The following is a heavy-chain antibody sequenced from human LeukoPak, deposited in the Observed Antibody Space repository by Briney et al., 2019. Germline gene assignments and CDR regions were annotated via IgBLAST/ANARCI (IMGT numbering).Heavy chain of an antibody. CDR3: AREMATIGLVDY. CDR1: GGTFSSYA. D-gene: IGHD5-24*01. J-gene: IGHJ4*02. Sequence: RASVKVSCKASGGTFSSYAISWVRQAPGQGLVWMGRIIPILGIANYAQKFQGRVTITADKSTSTAYMELSSLRSEDTAVYYCAREMATIGLVDYWGQGTLVTVSS. V-gene: IGHV1-69*04. CDR2: IIPILGIA.